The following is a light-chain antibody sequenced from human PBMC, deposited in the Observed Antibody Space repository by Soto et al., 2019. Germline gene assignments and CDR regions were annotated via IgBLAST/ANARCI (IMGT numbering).Light chain of an antibody. CDR1: QRVSSN. CDR2: GAS. V-gene: IGKV3-15*01. Sequence: IVMTQSPSTLSVSPWERATLSFMASQRVSSNVAWYQQKPGQAPRLLLYGASARATGVPARFSGSGSGTQFTLTISSLQSEDFAVYYCQQYNNWRQTFGQGTKVDI. CDR3: QQYNNWRQT. J-gene: IGKJ1*01.